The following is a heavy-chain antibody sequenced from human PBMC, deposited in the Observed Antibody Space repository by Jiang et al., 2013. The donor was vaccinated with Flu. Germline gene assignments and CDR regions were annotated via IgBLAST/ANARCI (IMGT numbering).Heavy chain of an antibody. Sequence: VQLVESGGGVVQPGRSLRLSCAASGFTFSSYGMHWVRQAPGKGLEWVAVISYDGSNKYYADSVKGRFTISRDNSKNTLYLQMNSLRAEDTAVYYCAKASLAGATPFDYWGQGTLVTVSS. CDR2: ISYDGSNK. CDR3: AKASLAGATPFDY. J-gene: IGHJ4*02. CDR1: GFTFSSYG. V-gene: IGHV3-30*18. D-gene: IGHD1-26*01.